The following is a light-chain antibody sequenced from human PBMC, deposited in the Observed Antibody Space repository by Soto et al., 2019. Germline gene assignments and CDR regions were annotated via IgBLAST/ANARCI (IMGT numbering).Light chain of an antibody. V-gene: IGKV3-11*01. Sequence: EIVLTQSPATLSLSPGERATLSCRASQSVSSYLAWYQQKPGQAPRLLLYDASNRATDIPARCSGSGSGTDFTLTISSLEPEDFAVYYCLQRSGWPWTFGQGTRVEIK. CDR1: QSVSSY. J-gene: IGKJ1*01. CDR2: DAS. CDR3: LQRSGWPWT.